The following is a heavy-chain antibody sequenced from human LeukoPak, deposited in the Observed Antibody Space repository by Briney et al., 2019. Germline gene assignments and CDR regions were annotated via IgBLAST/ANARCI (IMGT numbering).Heavy chain of an antibody. J-gene: IGHJ4*02. CDR2: IYYSGST. V-gene: IGHV4-30-4*01. Sequence: SETLSLTCTVSGGSISSGDYYWSWIRQPPGKGLEWIGYIYYSGSTYYNPSLKSRVTISVDTSKNQFSLKLSSVTAADTAVYYCARVYVWGSYRLDYWGQGTLVTVSS. CDR1: GGSISSGDYY. D-gene: IGHD3-16*02. CDR3: ARVYVWGSYRLDY.